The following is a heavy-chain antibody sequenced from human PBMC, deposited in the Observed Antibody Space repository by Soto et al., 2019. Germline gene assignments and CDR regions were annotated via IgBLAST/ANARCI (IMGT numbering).Heavy chain of an antibody. J-gene: IGHJ4*02. D-gene: IGHD5-12*01. CDR3: ARGGGYDSFDY. CDR2: ISHLENT. V-gene: IGHV4-30-2*06. Sequence: SETLSLTCTVSGASISYGGFSWSWIRQSPGKGLEWIGYISHLENTYLHPSFKSRLTMSIDRTRNQFSLKLSSVTAADMAVYYCARGGGYDSFDYWGQGVLVTVS. CDR1: GASISYGGFS.